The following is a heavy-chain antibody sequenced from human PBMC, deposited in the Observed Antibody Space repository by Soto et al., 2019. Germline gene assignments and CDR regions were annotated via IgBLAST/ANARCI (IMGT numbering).Heavy chain of an antibody. CDR2: IIPIFGTA. Sequence: QVQLVQSGAEVKKPGSSVKFSCKASGGTFSSYAISWVRQAPGQGLEWMGGIIPIFGTANYAQKFQGRVTITADESTSTAYMELSSLRSEDTAVYYCGTPVVPAAIPYYYYYGMDVWGQGTTVTVSS. V-gene: IGHV1-69*01. CDR3: GTPVVPAAIPYYYYYGMDV. J-gene: IGHJ6*02. CDR1: GGTFSSYA. D-gene: IGHD2-2*01.